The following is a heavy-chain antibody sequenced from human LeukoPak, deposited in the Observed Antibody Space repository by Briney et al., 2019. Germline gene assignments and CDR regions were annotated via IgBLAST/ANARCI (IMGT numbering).Heavy chain of an antibody. D-gene: IGHD3-10*01. Sequence: PGGSLRLSCSASGFTFSTYAMHWVRQAPGKGLEWLSYISDTSTYTNYADSVKGRFNISRDNAKNSLYLQMNSLRAEDTAVYYCARSTMAPDAFDIWGQGTMVTVSS. CDR3: ARSTMAPDAFDI. CDR2: ISDTSTYT. V-gene: IGHV3-21*05. CDR1: GFTFSTYA. J-gene: IGHJ3*02.